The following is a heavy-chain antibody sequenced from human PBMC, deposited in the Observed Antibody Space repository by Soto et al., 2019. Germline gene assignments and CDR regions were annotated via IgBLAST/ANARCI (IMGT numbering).Heavy chain of an antibody. D-gene: IGHD1-26*01. CDR3: AKRPRALLTFDY. CDR2: ISGSGGTS. V-gene: IGHV3-23*04. Sequence: VQLVDSGGGLVQPGGSLRLSCAASGFIFSNYVMSWVRQAPGKGLEWVSSISGSGGTSYYADSVKGRFTISRDNSKNTLYLQMNSLRAEDTAIYYCAKRPRALLTFDYWGQGTLVTVSS. J-gene: IGHJ4*02. CDR1: GFIFSNYV.